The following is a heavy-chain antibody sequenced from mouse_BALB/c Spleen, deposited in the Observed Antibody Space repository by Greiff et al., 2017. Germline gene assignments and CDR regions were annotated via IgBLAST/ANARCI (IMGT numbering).Heavy chain of an antibody. CDR3: ARGGAYDGNYPYYFDY. Sequence: EVKLMESGGGLVQPGGSRKLSCAASGFTFSSFGMHWVRQAPEKGLEWVAYISSGSSTIYYADTVKGRFTISRDNPKNTLFLQMTSLRSEDTAMYYCARGGAYDGNYPYYFDYWGQGTTLTVSS. CDR2: ISSGSSTI. V-gene: IGHV5-17*02. CDR1: GFTFSSFG. J-gene: IGHJ2*01. D-gene: IGHD2-10*01.